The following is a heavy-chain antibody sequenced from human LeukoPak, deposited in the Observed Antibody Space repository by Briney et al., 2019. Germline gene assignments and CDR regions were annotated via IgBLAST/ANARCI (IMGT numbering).Heavy chain of an antibody. D-gene: IGHD6-13*01. CDR3: ARGPHIAAAGTLNY. CDR2: INPNSGGT. CDR1: GYTFTRYY. J-gene: IGHJ4*02. Sequence: SSVKGSCKASGYTFTRYYMHWVRQAPGQGLECVGWINPNSGGTNYAQKFRGRVTMTRDTSISTAYMELSRLRSDDTAVYYCARGPHIAAAGTLNYWGQGTLVTVSS. V-gene: IGHV1-2*02.